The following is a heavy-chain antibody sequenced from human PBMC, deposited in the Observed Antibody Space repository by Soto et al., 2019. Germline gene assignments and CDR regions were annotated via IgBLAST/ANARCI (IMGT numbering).Heavy chain of an antibody. J-gene: IGHJ6*03. CDR2: INPNSGGT. CDR3: ARGGQLPQTAYYYYLDR. D-gene: IGHD1-1*01. CDR1: GYTFTGYY. Sequence: GASVKVSCKASGYTFTGYYMHWVRQAPGQGLEWMGWINPNSGGTNYAQKFQGWVTMTRDTSISTAYMELSRLRSDDTAVYYCARGGQLPQTAYYYYLDRWGKGTTVTVSS. V-gene: IGHV1-2*04.